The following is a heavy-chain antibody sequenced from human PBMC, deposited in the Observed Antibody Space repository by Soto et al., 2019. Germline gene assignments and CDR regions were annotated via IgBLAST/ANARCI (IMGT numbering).Heavy chain of an antibody. CDR3: ARSRDTAMTSGDYFDY. V-gene: IGHV1-18*01. CDR1: GYTFTSYG. J-gene: IGHJ4*02. D-gene: IGHD5-18*01. Sequence: ASVKVSCKASGYTFTSYGISWVRQAPGQGLEWMGWISAYNGNTNYAQKLQGRVTMTTDTSTSTAYMELRSLRSDDTAVYYCARSRDTAMTSGDYFDYWGQGTLVTVSS. CDR2: ISAYNGNT.